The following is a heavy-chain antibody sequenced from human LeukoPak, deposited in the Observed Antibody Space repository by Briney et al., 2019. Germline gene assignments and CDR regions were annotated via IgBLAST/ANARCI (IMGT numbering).Heavy chain of an antibody. D-gene: IGHD3-22*01. V-gene: IGHV3-23*01. Sequence: GGSLRLSCAASGFTFSRLAMTWVRQAPGKGLEWVSTISASGPYYADAVRGRFTISRGNSRNTLSLQMDSLRAEDTAVYYCAKDHESDGYPCLDHWGLGTLVTVSS. CDR1: GFTFSRLA. CDR3: AKDHESDGYPCLDH. J-gene: IGHJ4*02. CDR2: ISASGP.